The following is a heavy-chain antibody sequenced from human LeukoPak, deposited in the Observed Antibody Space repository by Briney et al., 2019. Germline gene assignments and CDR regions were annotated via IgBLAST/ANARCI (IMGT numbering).Heavy chain of an antibody. V-gene: IGHV3-33*08. CDR2: IWIDESKQ. J-gene: IGHJ6*02. Sequence: TGGSLRLSCAASGFSFSNYNMNWVRQAPGKGLGWGGVIWIDESKQYYSDSVKGPFTISRDNSKKTLYLLMNRLSAEDTAVYYRASHDASADYNSNDDYGMDVWGQGTTVTVSS. D-gene: IGHD4-11*01. CDR3: ASHDASADYNSNDDYGMDV. CDR1: GFSFSNYN.